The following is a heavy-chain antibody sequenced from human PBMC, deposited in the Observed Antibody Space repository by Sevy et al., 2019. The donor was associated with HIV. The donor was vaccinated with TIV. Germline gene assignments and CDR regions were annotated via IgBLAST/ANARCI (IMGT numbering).Heavy chain of an antibody. J-gene: IGHJ6*03. V-gene: IGHV1-46*01. CDR1: GYTFTRYY. D-gene: IGHD2-15*01. Sequence: ASVKVSCKASGYTFTRYYMHLVRQAPGQGLEWIGIIHPRGGRTSYLQKFQGRATMTRDTSTSTVYMVLSSLRSEDTAVYYCARTNVVVVAATRYYYYYMDVWGKGTTVTVSS. CDR3: ARTNVVVVAATRYYYYYMDV. CDR2: IHPRGGRT.